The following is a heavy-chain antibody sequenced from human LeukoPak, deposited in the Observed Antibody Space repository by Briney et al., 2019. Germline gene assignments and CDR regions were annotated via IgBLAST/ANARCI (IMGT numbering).Heavy chain of an antibody. J-gene: IGHJ4*02. Sequence: ASVKVSCKASGYTFTSYDINWVRQATGQGLEWMGWMNPNSGNTGYAQKFQGRVTITRNTSISTAYMELSSLRSEDTAVYYCARGKGLRYRSGWYVLGYWGQGTLVTVSS. D-gene: IGHD6-19*01. V-gene: IGHV1-8*03. CDR1: GYTFTSYD. CDR2: MNPNSGNT. CDR3: ARGKGLRYRSGWYVLGY.